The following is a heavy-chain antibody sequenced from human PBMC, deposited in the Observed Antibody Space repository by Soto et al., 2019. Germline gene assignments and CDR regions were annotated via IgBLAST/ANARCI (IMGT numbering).Heavy chain of an antibody. Sequence: GGSLRLPCGASGCTFSSRAMGWVRQAPGKGLEWVSDIIDSGGSTYYADSVKGRFTISRDNSKSTLYLQMNSLRAEDTALYYCAKGRSYYYYYGVDVWGQGTTVTVSS. CDR2: IIDSGGST. CDR3: AKGRSYYYYYGVDV. CDR1: GCTFSSRA. V-gene: IGHV3-23*01. J-gene: IGHJ6*02.